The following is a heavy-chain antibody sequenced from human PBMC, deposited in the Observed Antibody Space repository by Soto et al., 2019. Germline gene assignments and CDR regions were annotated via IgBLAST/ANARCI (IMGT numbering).Heavy chain of an antibody. CDR3: AGFYDTLTGYSYERGYFDY. CDR2: IIPFLDET. Sequence: QVQLVQSGAEVKKPGSSVKVSCKASGGTFSSYAINWVRQAPGQGLEWMGRIIPFLDETNYAQKFQGRVTIIADKSTSTAYMELSGLRSEDTAVYYCAGFYDTLTGYSYERGYFDYWGQGTLVTVSS. V-gene: IGHV1-69*02. CDR1: GGTFSSYA. J-gene: IGHJ4*01. D-gene: IGHD3-9*01.